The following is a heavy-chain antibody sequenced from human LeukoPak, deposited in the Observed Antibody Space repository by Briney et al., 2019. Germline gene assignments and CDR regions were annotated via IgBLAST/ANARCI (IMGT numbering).Heavy chain of an antibody. D-gene: IGHD5-12*01. CDR2: IYYSGST. CDR1: GGSINSYY. Sequence: PSETLSLTCTVSGGSINSYYWSWIRQPPGKGLEWIGYIYYSGSTNYNPSLKSRVTISVDTSKNQFSLKLSSVTAADTAVYYCARWGNSGYASGYFDYWGQGTLVTVSS. J-gene: IGHJ4*02. CDR3: ARWGNSGYASGYFDY. V-gene: IGHV4-59*12.